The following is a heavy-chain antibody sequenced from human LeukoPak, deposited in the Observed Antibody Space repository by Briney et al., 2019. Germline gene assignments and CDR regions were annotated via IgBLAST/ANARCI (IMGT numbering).Heavy chain of an antibody. D-gene: IGHD6-19*01. CDR3: ASRTAVAGTPGGY. V-gene: IGHV4-61*02. Sequence: SETLSLTCTVSGGSISSGSYYWSWIRQPAGKGLEWIGRIYTSGSTNYNPSLRSRVTISVDTSKNQFSLKLSSVTAADTAVYYCASRTAVAGTPGGYWGQGTLVTVSS. CDR2: IYTSGST. CDR1: GGSISSGSYY. J-gene: IGHJ4*02.